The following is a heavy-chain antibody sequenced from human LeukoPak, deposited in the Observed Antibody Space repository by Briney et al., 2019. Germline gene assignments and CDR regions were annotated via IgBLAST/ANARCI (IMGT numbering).Heavy chain of an antibody. D-gene: IGHD1-7*01. CDR1: GFSFSSYG. V-gene: IGHV3-30*03. J-gene: IGHJ5*02. CDR2: VSSVGSID. CDR3: TREGMGTTFSAWFDP. Sequence: PGRSLRLSCAASGFSFSSYGMHWVRQAPGKGLEWVAVVSSVGSIDYYADSVRGRFTVSRDNSKNTLYLQVNSLRVEDTAVYYCTREGMGTTFSAWFDPWGQGTLVTVPS.